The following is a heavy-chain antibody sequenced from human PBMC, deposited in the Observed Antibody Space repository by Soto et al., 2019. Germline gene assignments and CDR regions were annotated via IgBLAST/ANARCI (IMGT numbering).Heavy chain of an antibody. CDR2: IDAGNGNT. J-gene: IGHJ4*02. D-gene: IGHD6-13*01. V-gene: IGHV1-3*01. Sequence: GASVKVSCKSPGYTFTKYAMHLLRHATGQRLECIVWIDAGNGNTEYSQKFQGRVTITRDTSASTAYMELSSLRCEDTGVYYCARGWGGTAAAGTRLDFWGQGSLVTVSS. CDR1: GYTFTKYA. CDR3: ARGWGGTAAAGTRLDF.